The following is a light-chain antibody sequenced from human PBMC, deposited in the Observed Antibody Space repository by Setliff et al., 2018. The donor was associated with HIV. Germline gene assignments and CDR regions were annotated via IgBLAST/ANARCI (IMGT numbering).Light chain of an antibody. V-gene: IGLV1-44*01. Sequence: QSVLTQPPSVSGAPGQRVTISCTGSSSNLGAGYDVHWYQQFPGTAPKLLIYSNNQRPSGVPDRFAGSKSGTSASLAISGLQSEDEADYYCAAWDDSLNGYVFGTGTKVTVL. CDR3: AAWDDSLNGYV. J-gene: IGLJ1*01. CDR2: SNN. CDR1: SSNLGAGYD.